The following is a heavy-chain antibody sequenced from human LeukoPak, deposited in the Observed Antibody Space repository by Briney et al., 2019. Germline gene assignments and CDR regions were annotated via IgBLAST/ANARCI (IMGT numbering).Heavy chain of an antibody. CDR2: NSAYNGNT. V-gene: IGHV1-18*01. CDR3: ARVTVTTTLRLGYWFDP. D-gene: IGHD4-17*01. Sequence: ASVKVSCNASGYTFTSYGISWVRQAPGQGLEWMGWNSAYNGNTNYAQKLQGRVTMTTDTSTSTAYMELRSLRSDDTAVYYCARVTVTTTLRLGYWFDPWGQGTLVTVSS. J-gene: IGHJ5*02. CDR1: GYTFTSYG.